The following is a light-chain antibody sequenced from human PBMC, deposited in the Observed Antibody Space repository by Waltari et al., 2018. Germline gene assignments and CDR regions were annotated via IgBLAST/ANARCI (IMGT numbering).Light chain of an antibody. V-gene: IGLV2-14*01. CDR3: SSYTSSRTLI. J-gene: IGLJ2*01. Sequence: QSALTQPASVSGSPGQSIPVSCTGTSSDVGGYYYVPWYQQHPGKAPKLMIYDVSNRPSGVSNRFSGSKSGNTASLTISGLQAEDEADYYCSSYTSSRTLIFGGGTKLTVL. CDR1: SSDVGGYYY. CDR2: DVS.